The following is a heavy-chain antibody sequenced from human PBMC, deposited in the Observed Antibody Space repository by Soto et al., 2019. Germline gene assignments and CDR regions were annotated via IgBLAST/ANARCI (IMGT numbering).Heavy chain of an antibody. D-gene: IGHD6-6*01. V-gene: IGHV3-33*01. J-gene: IGHJ4*02. CDR1: GFTFSSYG. CDR2: IWYDGSNK. Sequence: QVQLVESGGGVVQPGRSLRLSCAASGFTFSSYGMHWVRQAPGKGLEWVAVIWYDGSNKYYADSVKGRFTISRDNSKKPLYLQMNSLRAEDKAGYYCARDASGMAARPLSVGGGGFDYWGQGTLVTVSS. CDR3: ARDASGMAARPLSVGGGGFDY.